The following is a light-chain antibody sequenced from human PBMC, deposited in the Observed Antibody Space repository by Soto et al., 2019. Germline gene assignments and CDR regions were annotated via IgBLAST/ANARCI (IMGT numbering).Light chain of an antibody. J-gene: IGLJ2*01. CDR2: DVS. CDR3: ISYISRSSPMV. CDR1: SSAVGGYNY. V-gene: IGLV2-14*01. Sequence: QSALTQPASVSGSPGQSITISCTGTSSAVGGYNYVSWYQQHPCKAPKLMIYDVSNRSSGVSNRFSGSKSGNTASLTISGLRAEDEADYYCISYISRSSPMVFGGGTKVTVL.